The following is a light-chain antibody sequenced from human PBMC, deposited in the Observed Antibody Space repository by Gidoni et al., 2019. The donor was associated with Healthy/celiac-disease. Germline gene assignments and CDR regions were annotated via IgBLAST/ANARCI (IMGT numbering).Light chain of an antibody. J-gene: IGKJ1*01. CDR3: QQSYSTPRT. CDR1: QIISSY. Sequence: DIQMTQSPSTLSASVGDRVTIPCRASQIISSYLNWYQQKPGKAPRLLIYAASSLQSGVPSRFSGSGSGTDFTLTISSLQPEDFATYYCQQSYSTPRTFGQGTKVEIK. CDR2: AAS. V-gene: IGKV1-39*01.